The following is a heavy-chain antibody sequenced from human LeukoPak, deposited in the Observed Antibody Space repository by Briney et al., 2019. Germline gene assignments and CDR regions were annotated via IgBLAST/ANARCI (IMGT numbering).Heavy chain of an antibody. Sequence: GGSLRLSCAASGFTFSSYWMHWVRQAPGQGLVWVSHISTDGSITTYADSVKGRFTISRDNAKNTLYLQMNSLRVEETAVYYCARTGRTTTTLDYWGQGTLVTVSS. V-gene: IGHV3-74*01. CDR2: ISTDGSIT. CDR1: GFTFSSYW. CDR3: ARTGRTTTTLDY. D-gene: IGHD1-1*01. J-gene: IGHJ4*02.